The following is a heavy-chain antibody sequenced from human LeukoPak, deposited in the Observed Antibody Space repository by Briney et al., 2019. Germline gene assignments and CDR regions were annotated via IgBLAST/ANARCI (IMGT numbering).Heavy chain of an antibody. V-gene: IGHV3-21*01. D-gene: IGHD6-19*01. CDR1: GFTFSSYS. J-gene: IGHJ3*02. CDR3: ARQVTSGSYREVDAFDI. CDR2: ISSAGSYI. Sequence: GGSLRLSCAASGFTFSSYSMNWVRQAPGKGLEWVSSISSAGSYINYADSMKGRITISRDNAKNSLDLQMNSLRVEDTAVYYCARQVTSGSYREVDAFDIWGQGTMVTVSS.